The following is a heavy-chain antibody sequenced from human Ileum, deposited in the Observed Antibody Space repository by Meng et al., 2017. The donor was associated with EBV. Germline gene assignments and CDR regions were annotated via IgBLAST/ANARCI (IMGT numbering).Heavy chain of an antibody. CDR2: IYTGGST. J-gene: IGHJ4*02. Sequence: VPLVVSGGGFIPPAGSLRLSFAASGFTVSSNYMSWVRQAPGKGLEWVSVIYTGGSTYYADSVKGRFTISRDNSKNTLYLQMNSLRGEDTAVYYCASKSEGYDHWGQGTLVTVSS. D-gene: IGHD5-12*01. CDR3: ASKSEGYDH. CDR1: GFTVSSNY. V-gene: IGHV3-53*01.